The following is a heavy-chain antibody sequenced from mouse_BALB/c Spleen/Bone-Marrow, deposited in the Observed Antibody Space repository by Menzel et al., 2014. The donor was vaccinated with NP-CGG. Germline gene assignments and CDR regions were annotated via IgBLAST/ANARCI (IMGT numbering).Heavy chain of an antibody. CDR3: ARHKLGRWYFDV. CDR1: GFAFSSYD. V-gene: IGHV5-12-1*01. D-gene: IGHD4-1*01. CDR2: ISSGGGST. J-gene: IGHJ1*01. Sequence: VMLVESGGGLVKPGGSLKLSCAASGFAFSSYDMSWVRQTPEKRLEWVAYISSGGGSTYYPDTVKGRFTISRDNAKNTLYLQMSSLKSEDTAMYYCARHKLGRWYFDVWGAGTTVTVSS.